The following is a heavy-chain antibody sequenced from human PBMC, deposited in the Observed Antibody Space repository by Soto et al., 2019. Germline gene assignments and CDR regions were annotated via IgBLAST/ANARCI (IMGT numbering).Heavy chain of an antibody. J-gene: IGHJ5*02. CDR3: ARGAGYYDILTGNRGFDP. Sequence: PSETLSLTCTVSCGSIISYYWSWIRQPPGKGLEWIGYIYYSGSTNYNPSLKSRVTISVDTSKNQFSLKLSSVTAADTAVYYCARGAGYYDILTGNRGFDPWGQGTLVTVSS. D-gene: IGHD3-9*01. CDR2: IYYSGST. V-gene: IGHV4-59*01. CDR1: CGSIISYY.